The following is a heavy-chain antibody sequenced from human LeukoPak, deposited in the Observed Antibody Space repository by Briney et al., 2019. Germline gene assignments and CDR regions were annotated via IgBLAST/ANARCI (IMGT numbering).Heavy chain of an antibody. CDR3: ARGSYDSSGYLYYYYYYMDV. CDR1: GGSFSGYY. Sequence: SETLSLTCAVYGGSFSGYYWSWIRQPPGKGLEWIGEINHSGSTNYNPSLKSRVTISVDTSKNQFSLKLSSVTAADTAVYYCARGSYDSSGYLYYYYYYMDVWGKGTTVTISS. J-gene: IGHJ6*03. D-gene: IGHD3-22*01. CDR2: INHSGST. V-gene: IGHV4-34*01.